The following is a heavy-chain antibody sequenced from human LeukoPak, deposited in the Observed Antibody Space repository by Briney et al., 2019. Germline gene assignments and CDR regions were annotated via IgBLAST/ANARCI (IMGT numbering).Heavy chain of an antibody. CDR2: IIPIFGTA. V-gene: IGHV1-69*05. J-gene: IGHJ3*02. CDR3: AKDRPIVVVPAAPLGDAFDI. CDR1: GGTFSSYA. D-gene: IGHD2-2*01. Sequence: SVKVSCKASGGTFSSYAISWLRQAPGQGLEWMGGIIPIFGTANYAQKFQGRVTITTDESTSTAYMKLSSLRSEDTAVYYCAKDRPIVVVPAAPLGDAFDIWGQGTMVTVSS.